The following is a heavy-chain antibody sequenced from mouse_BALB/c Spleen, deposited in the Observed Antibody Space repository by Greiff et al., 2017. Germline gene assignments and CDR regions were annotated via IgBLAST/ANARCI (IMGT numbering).Heavy chain of an antibody. D-gene: IGHD2-10*02. Sequence: EVKVEESGGGLVKPGGSLKLSCAASGFAFSSYDMSWVRQTPEKRLEWVAYISSGGGSTYYPDTVKGRFTISRDNAKNTLYLQMSSLKSEDTAMYYCARHDTKYGNYDAMDYWGQGTSVTVSS. V-gene: IGHV5-12-1*01. J-gene: IGHJ4*01. CDR3: ARHDTKYGNYDAMDY. CDR1: GFAFSSYD. CDR2: ISSGGGST.